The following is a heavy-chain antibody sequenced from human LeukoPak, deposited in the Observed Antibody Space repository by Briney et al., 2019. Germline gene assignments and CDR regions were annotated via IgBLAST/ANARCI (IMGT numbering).Heavy chain of an antibody. CDR2: INPNSGAT. D-gene: IGHD6-6*01. Sequence: ASVKVSCKASGYTFTGYYMHWVRQAPGQGLEWMRLINPNSGATNYAQTFQGRVTMTRDTSISTAYMELSRLRSDDTAVYYCARAPRGSSSADFDYWGQGALVTVSS. V-gene: IGHV1-2*02. CDR1: GYTFTGYY. CDR3: ARAPRGSSSADFDY. J-gene: IGHJ4*02.